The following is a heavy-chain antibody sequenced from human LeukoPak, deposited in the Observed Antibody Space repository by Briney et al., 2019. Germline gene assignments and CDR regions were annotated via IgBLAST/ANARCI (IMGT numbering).Heavy chain of an antibody. D-gene: IGHD3-3*01. Sequence: SETLSLTCTVSGGSISSYYWSWIRRPPGKGLEWIGYIYYSGSTNYNPSLKSRVTISVDTSKNQFSLKLSSVTAADTAVYYCARRGGVHYDFWSGLNYGMDVWGQGTTVTVSS. V-gene: IGHV4-59*08. CDR1: GGSISSYY. CDR2: IYYSGST. CDR3: ARRGGVHYDFWSGLNYGMDV. J-gene: IGHJ6*02.